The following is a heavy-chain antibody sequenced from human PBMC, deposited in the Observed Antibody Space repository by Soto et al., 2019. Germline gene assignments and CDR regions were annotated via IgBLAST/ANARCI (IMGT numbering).Heavy chain of an antibody. CDR2: ISCSGSTT. V-gene: IGHV3-11*01. D-gene: IGHD6-19*01. CDR1: GFIFSNYY. CDR3: AKGVAVPGYDYGLDV. Sequence: QVQLVESGGGLVKSGGSLRLSCAASGFIFSNYYLTWIRQAPGRGLEWISYISCSGSTTDYADSVKGRFTISRDNSKNSLYLQMDFLRADDTAVYYCAKGVAVPGYDYGLDVWGQGTKVSVSS. J-gene: IGHJ6*02.